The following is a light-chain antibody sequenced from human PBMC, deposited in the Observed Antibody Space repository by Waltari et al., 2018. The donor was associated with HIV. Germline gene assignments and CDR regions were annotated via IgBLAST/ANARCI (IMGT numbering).Light chain of an antibody. Sequence: DIVMTQSPDSLGVSLGERATINCKSSQRVLHNSNNKKYIAWYQQKPGQPPKLLLYWAASLESGVPDRFSGSVSGTDFTLTISRLQAEDVSVYYCQQYYTTPPTFGQGTKVEI. J-gene: IGKJ1*01. CDR2: WAA. V-gene: IGKV4-1*01. CDR3: QQYYTTPPT. CDR1: QRVLHNSNNKKY.